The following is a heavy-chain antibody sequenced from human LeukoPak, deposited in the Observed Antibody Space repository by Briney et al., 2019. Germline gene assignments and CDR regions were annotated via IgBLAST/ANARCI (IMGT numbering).Heavy chain of an antibody. V-gene: IGHV4-34*01. CDR3: ASGSTRYYYYYMDV. CDR1: GGSFSGYY. CDR2: INHSGST. Sequence: SETLSLTCAVYGGSFSGYYWSWIRQPPGKWLEWIGEINHSGSTNYNPSLKSRVTISVDTSKNQFSLKLTSVTAADTAVYYCASGSTRYYYYYMDVWGKGTAVTISS. J-gene: IGHJ6*03.